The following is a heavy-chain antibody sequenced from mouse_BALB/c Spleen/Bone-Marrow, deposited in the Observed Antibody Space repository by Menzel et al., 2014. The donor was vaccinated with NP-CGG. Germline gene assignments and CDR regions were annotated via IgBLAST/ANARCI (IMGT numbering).Heavy chain of an antibody. CDR1: GFTFSTYA. J-gene: IGHJ1*01. CDR2: INRGGTYI. V-gene: IGHV5-9-3*01. D-gene: IGHD2-4*01. CDR3: ARPRMITTSFDV. Sequence: EVQLVESGGGLVKPGGSLKLSCAASGFTFSTYAMSWVRQTPEKRLEWVATINRGGTYIYYADSVKGRFTISRDNAKNTLYLQMSSLRSEDTAMFYCARPRMITTSFDVWGAGTTVTVSS.